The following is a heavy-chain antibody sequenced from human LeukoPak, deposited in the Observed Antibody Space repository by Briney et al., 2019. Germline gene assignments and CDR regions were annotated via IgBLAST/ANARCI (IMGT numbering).Heavy chain of an antibody. Sequence: GGSLRLSCAASGFTFDDYAMHWVRQAPGKGLEWVSGISWNSGSIGYADSVKGRFTISRDNAKNSLYLQMNSLRAEDTALYYCAKGLVDTAMVTWFDPWGQGTLVTVSS. V-gene: IGHV3-9*01. D-gene: IGHD5-18*01. J-gene: IGHJ5*02. CDR3: AKGLVDTAMVTWFDP. CDR2: ISWNSGSI. CDR1: GFTFDDYA.